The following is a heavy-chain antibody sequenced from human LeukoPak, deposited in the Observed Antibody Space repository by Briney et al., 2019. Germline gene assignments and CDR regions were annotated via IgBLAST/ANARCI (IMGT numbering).Heavy chain of an antibody. Sequence: PGGSLRLSCAASGFTVSNNYMSWVRQAPGQGLEWVSYISSSSSYIYYADSVKGRFTISRDNAKNSLYLQMNSLRAEDTAVYYCARGRFNLDYWGQGTLVTVSS. CDR3: ARGRFNLDY. J-gene: IGHJ4*02. CDR2: ISSSSSYI. V-gene: IGHV3-21*01. CDR1: GFTVSNNY. D-gene: IGHD3-3*01.